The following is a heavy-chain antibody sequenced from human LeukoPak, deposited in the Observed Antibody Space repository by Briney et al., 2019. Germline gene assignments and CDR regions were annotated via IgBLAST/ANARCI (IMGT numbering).Heavy chain of an antibody. CDR1: GFTFSSYW. J-gene: IGHJ4*02. CDR3: ARIVGADEGADY. D-gene: IGHD1-26*01. V-gene: IGHV3-7*01. CDR2: MKHDGTKK. Sequence: GGPLRLSCAASGFTFSSYWMTWVRQAPGKGLEWVANMKHDGTKKNYADSVKGRFTISRDNAKNSLYLQMNSLRAEDTALYYCARIVGADEGADYWGQGTLVTVSS.